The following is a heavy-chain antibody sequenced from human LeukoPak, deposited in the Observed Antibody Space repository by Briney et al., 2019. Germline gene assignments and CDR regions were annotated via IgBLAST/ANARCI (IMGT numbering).Heavy chain of an antibody. CDR2: ISYDGSNK. Sequence: PGGSLRLSCAASGFTFSSYAMHWVRQAPGKGLEWVALISYDGSNKYYADSVKGRFTISRDNSKNTLYLQMNSLRAEGTAVYYCAKGRGWEASYYYYYMDVWGKGTTVTISS. D-gene: IGHD1-26*01. CDR1: GFTFSSYA. V-gene: IGHV3-30*04. CDR3: AKGRGWEASYYYYYMDV. J-gene: IGHJ6*03.